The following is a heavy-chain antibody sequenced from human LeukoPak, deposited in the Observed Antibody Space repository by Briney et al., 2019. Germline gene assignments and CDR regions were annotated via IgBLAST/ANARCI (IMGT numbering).Heavy chain of an antibody. CDR2: ISGSGGST. CDR1: GFTFSSYA. D-gene: IGHD3-10*01. V-gene: IGHV3-23*01. Sequence: GGSLRLSCAASGFTFSSYAMSWVRQAPGKGLEWVSAISGSGGSTYYADSVKGRFTISRDNSKNTLYLQMNSLRAEDTAVYYCAKGAITMVRGVIVNDYRGQGTLVTVSS. CDR3: AKGAITMVRGVIVNDY. J-gene: IGHJ4*02.